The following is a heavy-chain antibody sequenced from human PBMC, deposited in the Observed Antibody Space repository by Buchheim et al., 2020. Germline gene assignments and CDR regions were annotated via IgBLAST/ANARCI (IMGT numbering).Heavy chain of an antibody. CDR1: GFTFSSYA. Sequence: EVQLLESGGGLVQPGGSLRLSCAASGFTFSSYAMSWVRQAPGKGLEWVSAISGSGGRTYYADSVKGRFTISRDNSKNTLYLQMNSLRAEDTAVYYCAKDASRMMKQWELPDVFDYWGQGTL. CDR3: AKDASRMMKQWELPDVFDY. CDR2: ISGSGGRT. V-gene: IGHV3-23*01. J-gene: IGHJ4*02. D-gene: IGHD1-26*01.